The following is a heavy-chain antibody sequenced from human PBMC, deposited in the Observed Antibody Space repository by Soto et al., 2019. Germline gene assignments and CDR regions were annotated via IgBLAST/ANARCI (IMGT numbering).Heavy chain of an antibody. D-gene: IGHD4-17*01. J-gene: IGHJ3*02. CDR1: GGSISSGGYY. CDR2: IYYSGST. CDR3: ARERGSTDDAFDI. V-gene: IGHV4-31*03. Sequence: QVQLQESGPGLVKPSQTLSLTCTVSGGSISSGGYYWSWIRQHPGKGLEWIGYIYYSGSTYYNPSLKSRVTVAVDTSKNQFSLKLSSVTAADTAVYYCARERGSTDDAFDIWGQGTMVTVSS.